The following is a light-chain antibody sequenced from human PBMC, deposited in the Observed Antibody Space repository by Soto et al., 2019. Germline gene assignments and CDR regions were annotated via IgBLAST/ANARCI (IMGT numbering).Light chain of an antibody. CDR2: DVI. V-gene: IGLV2-11*01. J-gene: IGLJ1*01. CDR1: TSDVGTYNF. CDR3: CSNAGSYTFV. Sequence: QSVLTQPRSVSGSPGQSVTISCTGTTSDVGTYNFVSWYQQHPGKAPKLMIYDVIKRPSGVPDRFSDSKSGNTASLTISGLKVEDEANYSCCSNAGSYTFVLAPGPKVTV.